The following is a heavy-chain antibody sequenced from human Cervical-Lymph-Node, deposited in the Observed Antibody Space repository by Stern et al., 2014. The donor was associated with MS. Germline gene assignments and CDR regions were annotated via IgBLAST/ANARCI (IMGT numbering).Heavy chain of an antibody. V-gene: IGHV3-33*01. CDR1: GFSFSSYG. D-gene: IGHD6-13*01. CDR3: ARHPAAAGTGVHLEY. Sequence: MQLVESGGGVVQPGRSLRLSCAASGFSFSSYGMYWVRQAPGKGLEGVSVIWDDGKNEKYAGSVKGRLTISRDNAKITVYLQMNSLRDEDTAVYFCARHPAAAGTGVHLEYWGQGTLVIVSS. CDR2: IWDDGKNE. J-gene: IGHJ4*02.